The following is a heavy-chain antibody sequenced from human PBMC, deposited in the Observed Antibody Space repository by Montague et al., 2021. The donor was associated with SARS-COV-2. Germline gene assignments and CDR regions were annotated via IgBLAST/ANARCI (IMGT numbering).Heavy chain of an antibody. J-gene: IGHJ4*02. CDR3: ARLGITLGGVIVIRYYFDF. CDR1: GASRSTKNYY. V-gene: IGHV4-39*01. CDR2: ISYSATS. D-gene: IGHD3-16*02. Sequence: SETLSLTCTVSGASRSTKNYYWGWLRQPPGKGLEWIGSISYSATSYSNPSLKSRVTMSVDTSRNQLSLNLSSVTVADTAVYYCARLGITLGGVIVIRYYFDFWGQGTLVTVSS.